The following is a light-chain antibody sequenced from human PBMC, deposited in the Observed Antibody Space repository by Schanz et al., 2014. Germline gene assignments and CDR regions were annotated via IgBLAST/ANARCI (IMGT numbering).Light chain of an antibody. J-gene: IGKJ1*01. CDR2: GAS. V-gene: IGKV3-15*01. CDR3: QQYGSSRT. CDR1: QSVSSN. Sequence: EIVMTQSPATLSVSPGERATLSCRASQSVSSNLAWYQQKPGQAPRLLIYGASTRATGIPARFSGSGSGTEFTLTISRLEPEDFAVYYCQQYGSSRTFGQGTKVEIK.